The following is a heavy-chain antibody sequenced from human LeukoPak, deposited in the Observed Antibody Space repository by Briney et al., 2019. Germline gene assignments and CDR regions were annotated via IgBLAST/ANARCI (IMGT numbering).Heavy chain of an antibody. D-gene: IGHD4-17*01. V-gene: IGHV3-66*01. CDR2: IYSDSGGST. Sequence: GGSLRLSCAASGFTVSSNYMSWVRQAPGKGLEWVSVIYSDSGGSTYYADSVKGRFTMSRDNSKNTLYLHMNSLRAEDTAVYYCARGFTHDYGDHFDYWGQGTLVTVSS. CDR1: GFTVSSNY. CDR3: ARGFTHDYGDHFDY. J-gene: IGHJ4*02.